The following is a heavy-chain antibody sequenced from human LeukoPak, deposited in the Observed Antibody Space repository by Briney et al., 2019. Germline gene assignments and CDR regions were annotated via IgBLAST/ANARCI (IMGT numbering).Heavy chain of an antibody. CDR2: IYYSGST. J-gene: IGHJ4*02. CDR3: ARDWYSSSSGVYDY. CDR1: GRSISSSSYY. D-gene: IGHD6-6*01. V-gene: IGHV4-39*01. Sequence: SETLSLTCTVSGRSISSSSYYWGWLRQPPGKGLEWFGSIYYSGSTYYNPSLKSRVTISVDTSKNQFSLKLSSVTAADTAVYYCARDWYSSSSGVYDYWGQGTLVTVSS.